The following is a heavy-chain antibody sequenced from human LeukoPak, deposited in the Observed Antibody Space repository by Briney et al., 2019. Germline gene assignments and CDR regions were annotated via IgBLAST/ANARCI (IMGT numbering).Heavy chain of an antibody. CDR3: ARALPSYCGGDCSRRAFDY. V-gene: IGHV4-30-4*01. Sequence: PSQTLSLTCTVSGGSISSGDYYWSWIRQPPGKGLEWIGYIYYSGSTYYNPSLKSRVTISVDTSKNQSSLKLSSVTAADTAVYYCARALPSYCGGDCSRRAFDYWGQGTLVTVSS. CDR2: IYYSGST. J-gene: IGHJ4*02. D-gene: IGHD2-21*02. CDR1: GGSISSGDYY.